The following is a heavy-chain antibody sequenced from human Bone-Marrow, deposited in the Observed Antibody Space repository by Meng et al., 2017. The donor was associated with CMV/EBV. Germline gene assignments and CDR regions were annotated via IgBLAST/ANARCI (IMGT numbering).Heavy chain of an antibody. CDR3: ARVREHTSLGNYWFDP. Sequence: SQTLSLTCAVSGASITTTKWWTWVRQPPGKGLEWVGEIDHSGNSNSNPSLKSRLTLSLDTSKNHLSLRMTSVTAEDTAIYYCARVREHTSLGNYWFDPWGQGTLVTVYS. V-gene: IGHV4-4*02. CDR2: IDHSGNS. J-gene: IGHJ5*02. CDR1: GASITTTKW. D-gene: IGHD3-16*01.